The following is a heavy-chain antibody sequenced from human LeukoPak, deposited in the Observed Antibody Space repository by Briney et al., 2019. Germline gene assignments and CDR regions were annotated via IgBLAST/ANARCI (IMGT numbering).Heavy chain of an antibody. V-gene: IGHV3-7*01. CDR1: RFIFVAYW. Sequence: GWSLRLSFAASRFIFVAYWINWVRQAPGKGLEWVANIKEDGRAKFYMESVKGRFIVSRDNSKNALYLQLNSLGAEDTAVYYCARGIEAGTRGYCDYWGQGTLVSVSS. D-gene: IGHD2-15*01. J-gene: IGHJ4*02. CDR2: IKEDGRAK. CDR3: ARGIEAGTRGYCDY.